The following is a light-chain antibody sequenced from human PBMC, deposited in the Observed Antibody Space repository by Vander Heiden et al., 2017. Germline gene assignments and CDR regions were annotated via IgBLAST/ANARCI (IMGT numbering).Light chain of an antibody. CDR1: QDISNY. V-gene: IGKV1-9*01. CDR3: QQLNTYQT. J-gene: IGKJ2*01. CDR2: AAS. Sequence: IQLTQSPSSLSASVGDRVTITCRASQDISNYLAWYQQKPGKDPKLLIYAASTLEGGVPSRFSGSGSGTDFTLTISSLQPADFATYYCQQLNTYQTFGQGTKLEIK.